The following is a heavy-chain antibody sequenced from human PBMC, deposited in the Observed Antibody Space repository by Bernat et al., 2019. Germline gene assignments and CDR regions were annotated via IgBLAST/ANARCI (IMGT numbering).Heavy chain of an antibody. V-gene: IGHV3-21*05. CDR3: EMIEGSGSYYHYYYYMDV. CDR2: ISSSSSYI. J-gene: IGHJ6*03. D-gene: IGHD3-10*01. Sequence: EVQLVESGGGLVKPGGSLRLSCAASGFTFSSYSMNWVRQAPGKGLEWVSYISSSSSYIYYADSVKGRFTNSRDNAKNSLYLQMNSLRAEDTAVYYCEMIEGSGSYYHYYYYMDVWGKGTTVTVSS. CDR1: GFTFSSYS.